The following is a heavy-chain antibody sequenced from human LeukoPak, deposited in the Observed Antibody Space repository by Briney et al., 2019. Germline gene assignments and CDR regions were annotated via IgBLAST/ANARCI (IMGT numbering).Heavy chain of an antibody. CDR2: ISGSGGST. Sequence: GGSLRLSCAASGFTSSSYAMSWVRQAPGKGLEWVSGISGSGGSTYYADSVKGRFIISRDNSKNTLYLQMSSLRAEDTAVYYCAKDLRYSSGWDAFDIWGQGTMVTVSS. V-gene: IGHV3-23*01. J-gene: IGHJ3*02. CDR3: AKDLRYSSGWDAFDI. D-gene: IGHD6-19*01. CDR1: GFTSSSYA.